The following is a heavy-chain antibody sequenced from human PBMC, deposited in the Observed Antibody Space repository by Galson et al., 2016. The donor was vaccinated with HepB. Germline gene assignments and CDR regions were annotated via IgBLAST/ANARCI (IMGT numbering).Heavy chain of an antibody. V-gene: IGHV3-7*03. D-gene: IGHD6-19*01. CDR3: AKYGDEAGWNFHH. J-gene: IGHJ1*01. Sequence: SLRLSCAASGFTFSRFWMNWVRQAPGKGLEWVASIKDDGTKPFYGDSVKGRFTMSRDNVEESVSLQMNSLRAEDTAVYYCAKYGDEAGWNFHHWGQGTLVTVSS. CDR2: IKDDGTKP. CDR1: GFTFSRFW.